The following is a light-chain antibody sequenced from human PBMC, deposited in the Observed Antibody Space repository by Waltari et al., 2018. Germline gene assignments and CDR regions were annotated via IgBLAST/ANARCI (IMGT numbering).Light chain of an antibody. Sequence: QSALTQPASVSGSPGQSITISCTGTSSDVGNYNLFSWYQQHPGKAPKLMIYEVIKRPSGVSNRFSGSKSGNTASLTISGLQAEDESDYYCCSYAGSTTSVVFGGGTKLTVL. CDR2: EVI. CDR3: CSYAGSTTSVV. CDR1: SSDVGNYNL. V-gene: IGLV2-23*02. J-gene: IGLJ2*01.